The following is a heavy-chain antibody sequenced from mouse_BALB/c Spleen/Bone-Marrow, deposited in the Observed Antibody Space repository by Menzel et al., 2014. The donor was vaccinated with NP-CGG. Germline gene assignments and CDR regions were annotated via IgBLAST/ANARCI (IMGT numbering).Heavy chain of an antibody. Sequence: EVQLVESGPELVKPETSVKISCKASGYSFTGYYMHWVKQSHVKSLEWIGRINPYTGATTYNQNFNVKASLTVDKSSSTAYMELHSLTSEDSAVYYCARGDWFTYWGQGTLVTVSA. CDR3: ARGDWFTY. CDR2: INPYTGAT. CDR1: GYSFTGYY. V-gene: IGHV1-42*01. J-gene: IGHJ3*01.